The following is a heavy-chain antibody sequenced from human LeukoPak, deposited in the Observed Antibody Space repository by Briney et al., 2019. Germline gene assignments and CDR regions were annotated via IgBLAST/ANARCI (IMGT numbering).Heavy chain of an antibody. D-gene: IGHD3-22*01. CDR1: GGSISSSSYY. Sequence: SETLSLTCTVSGGSISSSSYYWGWIRQPPGKGLEWIGSIYYSGSTYYNPSLKSRVTISVDTSKNQFSLKLSSVTAADTAVYYCARQILGDYDSSGLNWFDPWGQGTLVTVSS. CDR2: IYYSGST. J-gene: IGHJ5*02. V-gene: IGHV4-39*01. CDR3: ARQILGDYDSSGLNWFDP.